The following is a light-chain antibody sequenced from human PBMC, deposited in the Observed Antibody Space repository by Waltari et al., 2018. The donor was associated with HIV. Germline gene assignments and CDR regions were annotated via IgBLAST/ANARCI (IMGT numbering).Light chain of an antibody. Sequence: DLVMTQSPLSLPVTPGEPAPISCRSGQSLLHSNGYNYLDWYLQKPGQSPQLLIYLGSNRASGVPERFSGSGSGTDFTLKISRVEAEDVGVYYCMQALQTPYTFGQGTKLEIK. CDR1: QSLLHSNGYNY. V-gene: IGKV2-28*01. CDR2: LGS. J-gene: IGKJ2*01. CDR3: MQALQTPYT.